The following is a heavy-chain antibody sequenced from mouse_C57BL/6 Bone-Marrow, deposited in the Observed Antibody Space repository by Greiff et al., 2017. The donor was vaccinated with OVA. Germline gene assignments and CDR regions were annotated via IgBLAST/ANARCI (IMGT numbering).Heavy chain of an antibody. Sequence: EVKLMESGGGLVQPGGSLKLSCAASGFTFSDYYMYWVRQTPEKRLEWVAYISNGGGSTYYPDTVKGRFTISIDNAKNTLYLQMSRLKSEDTAMYYCARRYDYDWAMDYWGQGTSVTVSS. J-gene: IGHJ4*01. D-gene: IGHD2-4*01. CDR1: GFTFSDYY. CDR2: ISNGGGST. CDR3: ARRYDYDWAMDY. V-gene: IGHV5-12*01.